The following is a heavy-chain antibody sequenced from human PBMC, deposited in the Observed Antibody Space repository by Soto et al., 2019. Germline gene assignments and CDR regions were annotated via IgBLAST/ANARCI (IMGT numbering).Heavy chain of an antibody. V-gene: IGHV4-59*01. J-gene: IGHJ5*02. CDR2: IYHSGST. D-gene: IGHD2-8*01. CDR1: DAYISSYD. CDR3: ARGMTRFGP. Sequence: SETMSLTCAVADAYISSYDWSWIRQPPGTGLEWIGYIYHSGSTNYNPSLKSRVTISVDTSKNQFSLKLSSVTAADTAVYYCARGMTRFGPWGQGTLVTVSS.